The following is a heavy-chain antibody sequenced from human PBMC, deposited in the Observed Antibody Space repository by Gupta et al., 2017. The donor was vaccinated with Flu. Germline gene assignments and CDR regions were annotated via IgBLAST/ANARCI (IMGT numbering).Heavy chain of an antibody. J-gene: IGHJ4*02. CDR1: GFTFRHAW. D-gene: IGHD3-10*01. CDR3: STAGPKGY. CDR2: IKSKTDDGTT. V-gene: IGHV3-15*01. Sequence: EVQLVESGGGWVKPGGSLGLSCAASGFTFRHAWMSWVRQAPGKGLEWVGRIKSKTDDGTTDYAAPVKGRFTISRDDSTNTLYLQMSSLKTEDTAVYYCSTAGPKGYWGQGTLVTVSS.